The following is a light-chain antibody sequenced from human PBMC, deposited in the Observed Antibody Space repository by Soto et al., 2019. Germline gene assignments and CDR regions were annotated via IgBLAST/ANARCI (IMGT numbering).Light chain of an antibody. J-gene: IGKJ4*01. Sequence: DIQLTQSPSFLSASVGDRVTISCRASRGISSYLAWYQQQPGKAPKLLIYAASTLQSGVPSRFSGSGSGTDFTLTISSLQPEDFATYYCQQLNSYPITFGGGTKVEI. V-gene: IGKV1-9*01. CDR3: QQLNSYPIT. CDR1: RGISSY. CDR2: AAS.